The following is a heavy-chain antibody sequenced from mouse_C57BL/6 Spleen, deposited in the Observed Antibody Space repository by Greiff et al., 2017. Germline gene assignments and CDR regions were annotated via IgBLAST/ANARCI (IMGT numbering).Heavy chain of an antibody. J-gene: IGHJ4*01. CDR1: GYTFTSYW. Sequence: VQLEQPGAELVKPGASVKVSCKASGYTFTSYWMHWVKQRPGQGLEWIGRIHPSDSDTKYHQKFKGKATLTVDKSSSTAYMQLSSLTSEDSAVYYCALFPPVVADSIDYWGQGTSVTVSS. V-gene: IGHV1-74*01. CDR3: ALFPPVVADSIDY. D-gene: IGHD1-1*01. CDR2: IHPSDSDT.